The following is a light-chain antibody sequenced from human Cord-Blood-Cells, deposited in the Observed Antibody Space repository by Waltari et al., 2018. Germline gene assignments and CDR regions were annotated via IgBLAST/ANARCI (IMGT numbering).Light chain of an antibody. CDR1: SRELGGYNS. V-gene: IGLV2-14*01. CDR2: DVS. CDR3: SSYTSSSTLV. J-gene: IGLJ1*01. Sequence: QSALTQPASLSGSPGQSITLSCTRTSRELGGYNSLTWYQQPPGNAPKLMIYDVSNRPSGVSNRFSGSKSGNTASLTISGLQAEDEADYYCSSYTSSSTLVFGTGTKVTVL.